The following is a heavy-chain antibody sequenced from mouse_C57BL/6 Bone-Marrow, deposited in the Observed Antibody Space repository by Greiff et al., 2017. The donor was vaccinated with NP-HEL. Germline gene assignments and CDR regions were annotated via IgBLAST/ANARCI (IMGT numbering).Heavy chain of an antibody. CDR1: GYTFTDYY. J-gene: IGHJ3*01. Sequence: VQLQQPGPELVKPGASVKISCKASGYTFTDYYMNWVKQSHGKSLEWIGDINPNNGGTSYNQKFKGKATLTVDKSSSTAYMELRSLTSEDSAVYYCARSNYDPFAYWGQGTLVTVSA. D-gene: IGHD2-4*01. CDR2: INPNNGGT. V-gene: IGHV1-26*01. CDR3: ARSNYDPFAY.